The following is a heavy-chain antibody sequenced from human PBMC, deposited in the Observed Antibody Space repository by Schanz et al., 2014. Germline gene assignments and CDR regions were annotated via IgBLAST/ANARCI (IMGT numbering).Heavy chain of an antibody. V-gene: IGHV3-66*01. CDR1: RLNFNNAW. CDR2: IYSDGST. J-gene: IGHJ4*02. Sequence: EVPLVESGGGLVQPWGSLRLSCAASRLNFNNAWMHWVRQAPGKGLECVSIIYSDGSTYYVDSVKGRFIISRDNSKNTVYLQMNSLRAEDTAVYYCARDPGGTKTHGLWGQGTLVTVSS. CDR3: ARDPGGTKTHGL. D-gene: IGHD2-15*01.